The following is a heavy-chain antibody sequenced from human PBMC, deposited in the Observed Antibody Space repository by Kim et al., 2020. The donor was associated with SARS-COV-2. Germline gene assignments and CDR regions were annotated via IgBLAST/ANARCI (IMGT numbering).Heavy chain of an antibody. CDR1: GCTFSSYG. D-gene: IGHD3-16*02. CDR2: IWYDGSNK. CDR3: AKPPRGDLIVDAFDI. V-gene: IGHV3-33*06. Sequence: GGSLRLSCAAYGCTFSSYGMHLVRQATGKGLEWVAVIWYDGSNKYYADSVKGRFTISRDNSKNTLYLQMNSLRAEDTAVYYCAKPPRGDLIVDAFDIWGQGTLVTVSS. J-gene: IGHJ3*02.